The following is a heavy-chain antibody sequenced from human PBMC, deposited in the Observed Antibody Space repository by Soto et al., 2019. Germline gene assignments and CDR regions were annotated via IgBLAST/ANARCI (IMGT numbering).Heavy chain of an antibody. J-gene: IGHJ6*02. Sequence: SETLSLTCTVSGGSISTYYWGWIRQPPGKGLEWIGSIYYSGSTNYNPSLKSRVTISVDTSNNQFSLKLSSVTAADTAVYYCARHRINYGMDVWGQGTTVTVSS. CDR1: GGSISTYY. V-gene: IGHV4-39*01. CDR2: IYYSGST. CDR3: ARHRINYGMDV.